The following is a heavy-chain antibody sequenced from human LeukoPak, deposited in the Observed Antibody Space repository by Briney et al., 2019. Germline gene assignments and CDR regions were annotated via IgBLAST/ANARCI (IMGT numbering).Heavy chain of an antibody. CDR3: ARGSSSSEFDY. V-gene: IGHV3-48*03. D-gene: IGHD6-6*01. CDR2: ISSRGGTI. J-gene: IGHJ4*02. Sequence: SGGSLRLSCAGTEVTFSTYEMNWVRQAPGKGLEWVSYISSRGGTIYYADSVKGRFTISRDNAKNSLYLQMNSLRAEDTAVYYCARGSSSSEFDYWGQGTLVTVSS. CDR1: EVTFSTYE.